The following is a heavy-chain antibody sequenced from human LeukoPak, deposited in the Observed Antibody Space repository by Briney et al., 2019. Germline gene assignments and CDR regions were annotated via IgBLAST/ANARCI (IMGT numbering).Heavy chain of an antibody. CDR1: GLTFSHTW. CDR3: ATNDYDDYIPDS. V-gene: IGHV3-15*01. D-gene: IGHD4-17*01. Sequence: GGSLRLSCAASGLTFSHTWMTWVRQAPGKGLEWVGQIQSETDGGTTDYAAPVKGRFTISRDDSKSTLYLQMNSLKTDDTAVYFCATNDYDDYIPDSWGQGTLVTVSS. CDR2: IQSETDGGTT. J-gene: IGHJ4*02.